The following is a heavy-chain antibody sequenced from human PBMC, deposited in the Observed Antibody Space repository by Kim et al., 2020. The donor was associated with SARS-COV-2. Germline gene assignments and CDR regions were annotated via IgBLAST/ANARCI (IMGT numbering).Heavy chain of an antibody. V-gene: IGHV3-30*01. J-gene: IGHJ4*02. Sequence: YAGSVKGRFTISRDNSKNSLCLQMNSLRAEDTAVYYCARWWAPKGAFDYWGQGTLVTVSS. D-gene: IGHD2-15*01. CDR3: ARWWAPKGAFDY.